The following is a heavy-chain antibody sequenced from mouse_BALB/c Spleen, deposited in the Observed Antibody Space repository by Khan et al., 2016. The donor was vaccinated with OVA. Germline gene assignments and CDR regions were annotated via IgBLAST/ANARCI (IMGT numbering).Heavy chain of an antibody. CDR3: ARLTPY. V-gene: IGHV1S137*01. D-gene: IGHD4-1*01. J-gene: IGHJ3*01. Sequence: QVQLKQSGPEAVRPGVSVKISCKGSGYKFNDYAMHWVKQSHAKSLEWIGVISSDNGNTNYNPKFKGKATMTVDKSSNTSEMELDRLTSEDSAIYYCARLTPYWGQGTLVTVSA. CDR2: ISSDNGNT. CDR1: GYKFNDYA.